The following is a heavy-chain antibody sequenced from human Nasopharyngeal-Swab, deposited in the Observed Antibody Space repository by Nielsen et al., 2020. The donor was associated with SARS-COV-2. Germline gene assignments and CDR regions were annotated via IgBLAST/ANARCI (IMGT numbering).Heavy chain of an antibody. CDR1: GYTFTSYA. Sequence: ASVKVSCKASGYTFTSYAMHWVRQAPGQRLEWMGWINAGNGNTKYSQKFQGRVTITRDTSASTAYMELSSLRSEDPAVYYCAREYYDFWSGYYLSNWFDPWGQGTLVTVSS. V-gene: IGHV1-3*01. D-gene: IGHD3-3*01. CDR3: AREYYDFWSGYYLSNWFDP. CDR2: INAGNGNT. J-gene: IGHJ5*02.